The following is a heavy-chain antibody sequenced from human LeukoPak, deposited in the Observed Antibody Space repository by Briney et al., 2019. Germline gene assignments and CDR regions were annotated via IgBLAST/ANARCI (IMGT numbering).Heavy chain of an antibody. V-gene: IGHV3-21*01. D-gene: IGHD4-17*01. CDR1: GFTFSSYG. CDR2: VSIGGSFI. Sequence: GGSLRLFCAASGFTFSSYGMNCVRQAPGKGLEWVSFVSIGGSFIYYADPVKGRFTISRDDAKNSLYLQMNSLTAEDTAEYYCARNKINTVTTGWYFDLWGRGTLVSVSS. J-gene: IGHJ2*01. CDR3: ARNKINTVTTGWYFDL.